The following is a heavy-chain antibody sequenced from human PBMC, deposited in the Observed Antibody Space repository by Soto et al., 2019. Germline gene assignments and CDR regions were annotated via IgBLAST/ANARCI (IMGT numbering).Heavy chain of an antibody. CDR3: ARGGYDYYDSSGLYYFDY. D-gene: IGHD3-22*01. J-gene: IGHJ4*02. CDR2: IIPIFGTA. Sequence: ASVKVSCKASGGTFSSYAISWVRQAPGQGLEWMGGIIPIFGTANYAQKFQGRVTITADESTSTAYMELSSLRSEDTAVYYCARGGYDYYDSSGLYYFDYWGQGTLVTSPQ. CDR1: GGTFSSYA. V-gene: IGHV1-69*13.